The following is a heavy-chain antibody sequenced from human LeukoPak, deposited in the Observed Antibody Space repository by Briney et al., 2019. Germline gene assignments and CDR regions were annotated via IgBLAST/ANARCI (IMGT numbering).Heavy chain of an antibody. V-gene: IGHV1-69*13. CDR1: GGTFSSYA. CDR3: ARDRGAGATPYYMDV. D-gene: IGHD3-10*01. Sequence: SVKVSCKASGGTFSSYAISWVRQAPGQGLEWMGGIIPIFGTANYAQKFRGRVTITADESTSTAYMELSSLRSEDTAVYYCARDRGAGATPYYMDVWGKGTTVTISS. J-gene: IGHJ6*03. CDR2: IIPIFGTA.